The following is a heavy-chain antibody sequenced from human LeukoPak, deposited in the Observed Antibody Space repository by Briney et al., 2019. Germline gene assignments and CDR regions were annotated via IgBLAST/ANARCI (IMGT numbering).Heavy chain of an antibody. CDR1: GGSISSYY. J-gene: IGHJ6*03. CDR2: IYTSGST. Sequence: SEALSLTCTVSGGSISSYYWSWIRQPPGKGLEWIGYIYTSGSTNYNPSLKSRVTISVDTSKNQFSLKLSSVTAADTAVYYCARQGNYDILTGYYPPRSYYYMDVWGKGTTVTVSS. D-gene: IGHD3-9*01. CDR3: ARQGNYDILTGYYPPRSYYYMDV. V-gene: IGHV4-4*09.